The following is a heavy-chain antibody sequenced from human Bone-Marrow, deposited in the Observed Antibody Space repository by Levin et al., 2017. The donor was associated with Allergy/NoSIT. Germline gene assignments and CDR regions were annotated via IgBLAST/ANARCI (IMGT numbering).Heavy chain of an antibody. CDR1: GASIRSTSSY. CDR2: IFNRGST. Sequence: PSETLSLTCSVSGASIRSTSSYWGWIRQPPGKGLQWIGNIFNRGSTYYNPSLKSRVTISLDTSKNQFSLRLTSVTAADTAIYYCARTVFSSTWSYYFDLWGQGALVTVSS. J-gene: IGHJ4*02. D-gene: IGHD6-13*01. CDR3: ARTVFSSTWSYYFDL. V-gene: IGHV4-39*07.